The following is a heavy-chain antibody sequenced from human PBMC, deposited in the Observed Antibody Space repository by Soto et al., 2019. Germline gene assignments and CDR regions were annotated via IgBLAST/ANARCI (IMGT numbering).Heavy chain of an antibody. D-gene: IGHD6-13*01. CDR2: IYTSGST. Sequence: QVQLQESGPGLVKPSETLSLTCTVSGGSISSYYWSWIRQPAGKGLEWIGRIYTSGSTNYNPSLKSRVTMSVDTSKNQFSLKLSSVTAADTAVYYCAREPYSSSWYYYYGMDVWGQGTTVTVSS. J-gene: IGHJ6*02. CDR1: GGSISSYY. V-gene: IGHV4-4*07. CDR3: AREPYSSSWYYYYGMDV.